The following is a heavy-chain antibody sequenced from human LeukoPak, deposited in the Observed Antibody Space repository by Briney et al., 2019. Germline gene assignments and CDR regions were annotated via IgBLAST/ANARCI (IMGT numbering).Heavy chain of an antibody. D-gene: IGHD3-22*01. CDR3: ARAYPYYYDSSGANDY. Sequence: SETLSLTCAVYGGSFSGYYWSWIRQPPGKGLEWIGEINHSGSTNYNPSLMSRVTISVDTSKNQFSLKLSSVTAADTAVYYCARAYPYYYDSSGANDYWGQGTLVTVSS. CDR1: GGSFSGYY. J-gene: IGHJ4*02. CDR2: INHSGST. V-gene: IGHV4-34*01.